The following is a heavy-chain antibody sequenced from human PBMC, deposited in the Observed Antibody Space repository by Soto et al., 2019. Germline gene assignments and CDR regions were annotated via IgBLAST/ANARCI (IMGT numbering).Heavy chain of an antibody. V-gene: IGHV3-48*02. CDR3: ARPASGSYSGMDI. CDR2: ISSSSSR. Sequence: GSLRLSCVASGFTFSSYSMNWVRQAPGKGLEWVSYISSSSSRYYADSVKGRFTISRDNAKNSLYLQMNSLRDEDTAVYYCARPASGSYSGMDIWGQGTTVTVSS. J-gene: IGHJ6*02. CDR1: GFTFSSYS. D-gene: IGHD3-10*01.